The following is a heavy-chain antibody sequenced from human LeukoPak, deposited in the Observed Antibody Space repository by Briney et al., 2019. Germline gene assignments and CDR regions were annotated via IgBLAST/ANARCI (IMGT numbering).Heavy chain of an antibody. D-gene: IGHD1-26*01. CDR2: INPNSGGT. CDR3: ARGVGATISYYHYYIDV. CDR1: GYTFTSYY. V-gene: IGHV1-2*02. J-gene: IGHJ6*03. Sequence: ASVKVSCKASGYTFTSYYMHWVRQAPGQGLEWMGWINPNSGGTNYAQKFQGRVTMTRDTSISTVYMELSSLRSEDTAVYYCARGVGATISYYHYYIDVWGKGTTVTVSS.